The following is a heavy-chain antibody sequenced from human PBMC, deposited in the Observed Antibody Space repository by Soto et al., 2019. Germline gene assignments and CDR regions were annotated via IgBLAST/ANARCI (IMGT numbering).Heavy chain of an antibody. Sequence: PSETLSLTCAVYGGNFIGYYWSWIRQPPGKGLEWIGYIYYSGSTNYNPSLKSRVTISIDTSKNQFSLKLTSATAADTAVYYCSRDVDFGEEDVWGQGTTVTVS. D-gene: IGHD4-17*01. J-gene: IGHJ6*02. V-gene: IGHV4-59*01. CDR3: SRDVDFGEEDV. CDR1: GGNFIGYY. CDR2: IYYSGST.